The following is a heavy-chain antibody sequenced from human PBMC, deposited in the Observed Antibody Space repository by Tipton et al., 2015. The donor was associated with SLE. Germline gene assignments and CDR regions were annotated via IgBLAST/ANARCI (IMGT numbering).Heavy chain of an antibody. Sequence: TLSLTCTVSGGSISSYYWSWIRQPAGKGLEWLGHIYTSGSTNYNPSRKSRVTISVDTSKNQFSLKLSSVTAADTAVYYCARGLGYCTGGVCSIYWYLDLWGRGTLVTVSS. CDR3: ARGLGYCTGGVCSIYWYLDL. V-gene: IGHV4-4*07. J-gene: IGHJ2*01. CDR2: IYTSGST. D-gene: IGHD2-8*02. CDR1: GGSISSYY.